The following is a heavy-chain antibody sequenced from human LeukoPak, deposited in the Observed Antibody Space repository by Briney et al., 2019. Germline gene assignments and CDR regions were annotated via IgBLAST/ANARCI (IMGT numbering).Heavy chain of an antibody. D-gene: IGHD6-19*01. CDR1: GFTFSNAW. CDR2: IKSKTDGGTT. CDR3: TTDALEIAVAGSIDY. Sequence: GGSLRLSCAASGFTFSNAWMSWVRQAPGKGLEWVGRIKSKTDGGTTDYTAPVKGRFTISRDDSKNTLYLQMNSLKTEDTAVYYCTTDALEIAVAGSIDYWGQGTLVTVSS. V-gene: IGHV3-15*01. J-gene: IGHJ4*02.